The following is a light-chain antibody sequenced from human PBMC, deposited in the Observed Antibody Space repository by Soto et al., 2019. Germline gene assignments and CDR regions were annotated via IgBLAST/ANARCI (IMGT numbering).Light chain of an antibody. CDR2: EVS. J-gene: IGLJ1*01. Sequence: QSSLTQPPSASGSPGQSVTISCTGTSSGVGGYNYVSWYQQHPGKAPKLMIYEVSKRPSGVPDRFSGSKSGNTASLTVSGLQAEDEADYYCSSYAGSNNFFGTGTKV. CDR3: SSYAGSNNF. V-gene: IGLV2-8*01. CDR1: SSGVGGYNY.